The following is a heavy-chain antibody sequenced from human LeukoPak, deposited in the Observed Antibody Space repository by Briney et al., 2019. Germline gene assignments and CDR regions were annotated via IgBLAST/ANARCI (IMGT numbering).Heavy chain of an antibody. J-gene: IGHJ4*02. CDR3: ARVLSRYDFWSDFDY. V-gene: IGHV3-30-3*01. CDR1: GFTFSSYA. D-gene: IGHD3-3*01. Sequence: GGSLRLSCAASGFTFSSYAMSWVRQAPGKGLEWVAVISYDGSNKYYADSVKGRFTISRDNPKNTLYLQMNSLRAEDTAVYYCARVLSRYDFWSDFDYWGQGTLVTVSS. CDR2: ISYDGSNK.